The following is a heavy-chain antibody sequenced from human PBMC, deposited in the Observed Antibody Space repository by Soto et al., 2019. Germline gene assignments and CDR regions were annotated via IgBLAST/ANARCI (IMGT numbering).Heavy chain of an antibody. J-gene: IGHJ6*02. CDR2: IIPILGIA. CDR3: ARVPGPSSYYYYGMDV. V-gene: IGHV1-69*02. Sequence: QVQLVQSGAEVKKPGSSVKVSCKASGGTFSSYTISWVRQAPGQGLEWMGRIIPILGIANYAQKFQGRVTIPADKSTSTAYMELSSLRSEDTAVYYCARVPGPSSYYYYGMDVWAQGTTVTVSS. CDR1: GGTFSSYT.